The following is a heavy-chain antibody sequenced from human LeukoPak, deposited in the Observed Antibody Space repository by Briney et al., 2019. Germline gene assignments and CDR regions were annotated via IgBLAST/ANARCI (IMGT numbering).Heavy chain of an antibody. CDR1: GGFATYYC. D-gene: IGHD2-21*01. CDR2: VCSSGNT. J-gene: IGHJ6*02. V-gene: IGHV4-59*02. CDR3: ARDLASTGPYWYGLDV. Sequence: PSETLSLTCAVSGGFATYYCWSWIRQSSGKGLEWIGSVCSSGNTKYSPALKSRATISRDTSRDQFSLKMTSVTAADTAMYYCARDLASTGPYWYGLDVWGQGTAVTVSS.